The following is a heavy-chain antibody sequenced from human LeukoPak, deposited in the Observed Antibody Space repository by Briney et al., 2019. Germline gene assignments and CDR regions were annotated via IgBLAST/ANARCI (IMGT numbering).Heavy chain of an antibody. D-gene: IGHD5-12*01. J-gene: IGHJ4*02. V-gene: IGHV4-59*01. CDR3: ARSTWLLDK. CDR2: IYYSGST. Sequence: PSETLSLTCTVSGGSISPYYWSWIRQPPGKGLEWIGYIYYSGSTNYSPSLKSRVTISLDTSKNQFSLKLSSVTAADTAVYYCARSTWLLDKWGQGTLVTASS. CDR1: GGSISPYY.